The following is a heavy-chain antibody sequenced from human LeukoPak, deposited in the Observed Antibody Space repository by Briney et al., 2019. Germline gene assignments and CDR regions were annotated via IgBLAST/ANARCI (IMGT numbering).Heavy chain of an antibody. J-gene: IGHJ4*02. CDR1: GFTFSSYA. Sequence: GGSLRLSCAASGFTFSSYAMSWVRQAPGKGLEWVSAISGSGGSTYYADSVKGRFTISRDNSKNTLYLQMNSLRAEDTAVYYCAKDLTPRFLEWLFDYWGQGTLVTVSS. D-gene: IGHD3-3*01. CDR2: ISGSGGST. V-gene: IGHV3-23*01. CDR3: AKDLTPRFLEWLFDY.